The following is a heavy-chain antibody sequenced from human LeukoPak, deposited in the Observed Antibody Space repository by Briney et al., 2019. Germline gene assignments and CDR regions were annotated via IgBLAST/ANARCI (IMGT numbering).Heavy chain of an antibody. V-gene: IGHV3-7*01. CDR1: GGSFSGYY. D-gene: IGHD6-13*01. Sequence: ETLSLTCAVYGGSFSGYYWSWIRQPPGKGLEWVANIKQDGSVKTYVDSVKGRFTISRDNAKNSLYLQMNSLRAEDTAVYYCAKDSYSRGDYWGQGTLVTVSS. J-gene: IGHJ4*02. CDR3: AKDSYSRGDY. CDR2: IKQDGSVK.